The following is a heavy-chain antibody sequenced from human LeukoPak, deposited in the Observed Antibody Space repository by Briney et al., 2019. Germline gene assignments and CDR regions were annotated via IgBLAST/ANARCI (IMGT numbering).Heavy chain of an antibody. CDR1: GGSFSGYY. Sequence: PSETLSLTCAVYGGSFSGYYWSWIRQPPGKGLEWIGEINHSGSTNNNPSLKSRVTISVDTSKTQFSLKLSSVTAADTAVYYCARARYSSSWEYYFDYWGQGTLVTVSS. D-gene: IGHD6-13*01. CDR2: INHSGST. J-gene: IGHJ4*02. CDR3: ARARYSSSWEYYFDY. V-gene: IGHV4-34*01.